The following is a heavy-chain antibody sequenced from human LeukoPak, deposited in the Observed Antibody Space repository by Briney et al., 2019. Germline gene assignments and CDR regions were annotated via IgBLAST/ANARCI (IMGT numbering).Heavy chain of an antibody. D-gene: IGHD3-10*01. Sequence: GGSLRLSCAASEFTFSSFWMHWVRQAPGKGLVWVSRINSDGSGIRYADSVKGRSTISRDNAKNTLYLQMNSLRAEDTAVYYCASFGVGGTMVRGVIIRSGDYNGMDVWGQGTTVTVSS. V-gene: IGHV3-74*01. CDR2: INSDGSGI. J-gene: IGHJ6*02. CDR1: EFTFSSFW. CDR3: ASFGVGGTMVRGVIIRSGDYNGMDV.